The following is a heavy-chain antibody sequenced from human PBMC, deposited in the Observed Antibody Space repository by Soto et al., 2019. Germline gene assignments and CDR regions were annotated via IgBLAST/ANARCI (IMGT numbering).Heavy chain of an antibody. Sequence: QVQLVESGGGVVQPGRSLRLSCAASGFTFSSYAMHWVRQAPGKGLEWVAVISYDGSNKYYADSVKGRFTISRDNSKYTLYLQMNSLRAEDTAVYYCARDLGRWLQSPAYFDYWGQGTLVTVSS. J-gene: IGHJ4*02. CDR1: GFTFSSYA. V-gene: IGHV3-30-3*01. CDR2: ISYDGSNK. D-gene: IGHD5-12*01. CDR3: ARDLGRWLQSPAYFDY.